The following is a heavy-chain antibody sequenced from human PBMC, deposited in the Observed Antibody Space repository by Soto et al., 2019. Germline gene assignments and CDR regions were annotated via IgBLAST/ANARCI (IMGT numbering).Heavy chain of an antibody. Sequence: ASVKVSCKASGYTFTTYAVHWVRQAPGQRLEWMGWINVGNGNTKYSQKFQGRVTITRDTSASTAHMELSSLRSEDTAVYYCAYDSSGYLDYWGQGTLVTVS. V-gene: IGHV1-3*01. D-gene: IGHD3-22*01. CDR2: INVGNGNT. CDR1: GYTFTTYA. CDR3: AYDSSGYLDY. J-gene: IGHJ4*02.